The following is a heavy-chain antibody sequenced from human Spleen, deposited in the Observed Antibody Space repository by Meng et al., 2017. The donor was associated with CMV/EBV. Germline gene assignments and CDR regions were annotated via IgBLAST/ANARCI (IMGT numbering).Heavy chain of an antibody. Sequence: GESLKISCAASGFLFPSYNMNWVRQAPGKGLERVSSISSSSDYIYYADSVRGRVTISRDNAKKSLDLQMNSLRAEDTAVYYCARDAGFRRGWYIYYGMDVWGQGTTVTVSS. CDR3: ARDAGFRRGWYIYYGMDV. V-gene: IGHV3-21*01. CDR2: ISSSSDYI. D-gene: IGHD6-19*01. CDR1: GFLFPSYN. J-gene: IGHJ6*02.